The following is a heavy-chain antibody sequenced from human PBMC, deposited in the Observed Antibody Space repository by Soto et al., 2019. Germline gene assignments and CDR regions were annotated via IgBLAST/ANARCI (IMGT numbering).Heavy chain of an antibody. CDR1: GFTFSDYG. Sequence: GGSLRLSCAASGFTFSDYGMSWVRQAPGKGLERVSGISASSGSTYYADSVKGRFTISRDNSKSTMYLQMNSLRAEDTALYYCAKSNRPTAPFDYCARERWSPSP. CDR2: ISASSGST. V-gene: IGHV3-23*01. J-gene: IGHJ4*02. CDR3: AKSNRPTAPFDY. D-gene: IGHD4-4*01.